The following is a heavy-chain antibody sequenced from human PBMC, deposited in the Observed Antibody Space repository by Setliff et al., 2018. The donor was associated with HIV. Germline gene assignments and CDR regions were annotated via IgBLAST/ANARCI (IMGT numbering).Heavy chain of an antibody. V-gene: IGHV3-30*03. J-gene: IGHJ6*03. Sequence: SCATSGFSFSSYGMHWVRQAPGKGLEWVAVISHDGSNKYYADSVKGRFTLSRENSMNTVYVQMNSLRTEDTAVYYCARDGFALFGVDYHYMDVWGKGTTVTVSS. CDR2: ISHDGSNK. CDR3: ARDGFALFGVDYHYMDV. CDR1: GFSFSSYG. D-gene: IGHD3-3*01.